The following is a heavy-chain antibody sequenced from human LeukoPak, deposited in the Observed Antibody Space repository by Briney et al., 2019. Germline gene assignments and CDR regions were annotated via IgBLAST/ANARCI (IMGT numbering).Heavy chain of an antibody. Sequence: GGSLRLSCAASGFTFSNYVMSWVRQAPGKGLEGVSTIASTGSSTYFADSVMGRFTISRDNSKSTLYLQMNSLRAEDTAVYYCAKDRSTAGEYWGQGTLVTVSS. CDR3: AKDRSTAGEY. V-gene: IGHV3-23*01. CDR1: GFTFSNYV. CDR2: IASTGSST. J-gene: IGHJ4*02. D-gene: IGHD6-13*01.